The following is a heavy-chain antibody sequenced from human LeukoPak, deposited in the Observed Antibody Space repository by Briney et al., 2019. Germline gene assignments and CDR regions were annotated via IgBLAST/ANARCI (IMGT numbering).Heavy chain of an antibody. CDR3: ARGTHDYKFDF. CDR2: IYYSGGT. Sequence: SETLSLTCTVSGGSISSYYWNWLRQSPGKGLEWIGYIYYSGGTKYNPSLKSRVTISLDLSKSQFSLKLSSVFAADTAIYYCARGTHDYKFDFWGQGALVTVSS. V-gene: IGHV4-59*01. D-gene: IGHD4-11*01. CDR1: GGSISSYY. J-gene: IGHJ4*02.